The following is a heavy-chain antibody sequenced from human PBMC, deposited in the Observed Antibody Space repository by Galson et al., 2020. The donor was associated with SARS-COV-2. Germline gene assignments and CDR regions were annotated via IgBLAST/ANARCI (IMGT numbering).Heavy chain of an antibody. D-gene: IGHD1-20*01. CDR2: ITRSGSYI. CDR1: GFTFNSYS. Sequence: KIGESLKISCAASGFTFNSYSMNWVRQAPGKGLEWVSSITRSGSYINYADSVKGRFTISRDNAKNSLYLQMNSLRAEDTAIYYCARVDPVSDAFYIWGQGTMVTVSS. V-gene: IGHV3-21*01. CDR3: ARVDPVSDAFYI. J-gene: IGHJ3*02.